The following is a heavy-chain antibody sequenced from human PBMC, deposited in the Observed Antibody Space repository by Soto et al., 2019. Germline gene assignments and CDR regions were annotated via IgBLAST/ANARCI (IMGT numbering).Heavy chain of an antibody. J-gene: IGHJ3*02. V-gene: IGHV1-69*13. CDR2: IIPIFGTA. Sequence: GASVKVSCKASGGTFSSYAISWVRQAPGQGLEWMGGIIPIFGTANYAQKFKGRVTITADESTSTAYMELSSLRSEYTAVYYCARAYPVLNAFDIWGQGTMVTVSS. D-gene: IGHD2-8*01. CDR1: GGTFSSYA. CDR3: ARAYPVLNAFDI.